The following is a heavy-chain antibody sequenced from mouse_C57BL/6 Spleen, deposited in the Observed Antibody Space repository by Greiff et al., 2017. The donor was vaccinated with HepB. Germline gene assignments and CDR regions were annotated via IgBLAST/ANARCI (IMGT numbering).Heavy chain of an antibody. Sequence: VHLVESGAELMKPGASVKLSCKATGYTFTGYWIEWVKQRPGHGLEWIGEILPGSGSTNYNEKFKGKATFTADTSSNTAYMQLSSLTTEDSAIYYCARERTTVVATGYFDYWGQGTTLTVSS. CDR3: ARERTTVVATGYFDY. V-gene: IGHV1-9*01. CDR1: GYTFTGYW. J-gene: IGHJ2*01. CDR2: ILPGSGST. D-gene: IGHD1-1*01.